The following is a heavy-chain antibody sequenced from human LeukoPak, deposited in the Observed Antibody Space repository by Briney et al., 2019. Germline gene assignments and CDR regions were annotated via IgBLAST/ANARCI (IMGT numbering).Heavy chain of an antibody. V-gene: IGHV3-9*01. Sequence: SCXAXGFTFYGYAMQWVRHAXGKGVEWVSGIDWNSGRIDYGDSVKGRFTTSKDIASNSLYLQMNSLKTEDTALYYCTKDLKPGGADVWGQGTTVTVSS. D-gene: IGHD3-10*01. CDR3: TKDLKPGGADV. CDR1: GFTFYGYA. J-gene: IGHJ6*02. CDR2: IDWNSGRI.